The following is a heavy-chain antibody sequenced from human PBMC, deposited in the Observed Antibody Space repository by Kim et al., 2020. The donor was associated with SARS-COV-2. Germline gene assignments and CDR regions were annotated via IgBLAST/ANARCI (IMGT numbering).Heavy chain of an antibody. D-gene: IGHD2-2*01. CDR2: IIPIFGTA. CDR3: ARGGSSSLSVDYFYGLDV. Sequence: SVKVSCKASGGTFNTYAISWVRQAPGQGLEWMGGIIPIFGTASYAQKFQGRVTITANESTTTAYMELSSLRSEDTAVYYCARGGSSSLSVDYFYGLDVWGQRPTVTVSS. CDR1: GGTFNTYA. V-gene: IGHV1-69*13. J-gene: IGHJ6*02.